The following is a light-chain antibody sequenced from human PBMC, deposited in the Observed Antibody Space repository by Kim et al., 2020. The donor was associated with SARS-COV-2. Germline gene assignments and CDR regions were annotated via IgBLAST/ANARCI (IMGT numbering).Light chain of an antibody. V-gene: IGKV3-15*01. CDR3: HQYDEWPWT. Sequence: EIVLTQSPGTLSVSPGERVTLSCRSTKRVNDNLAWYQQKPGQPPRLLVYGGSVTPTYIPARFSGSGSKTEYTLTVTSLQSEDFAIYYCHQYDEWPWTFGQGTKVDIK. CDR2: GGS. J-gene: IGKJ1*01. CDR1: KRVNDN.